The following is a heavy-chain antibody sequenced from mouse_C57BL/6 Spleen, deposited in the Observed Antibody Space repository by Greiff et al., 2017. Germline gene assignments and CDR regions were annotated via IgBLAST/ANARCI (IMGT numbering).Heavy chain of an antibody. V-gene: IGHV1-55*01. J-gene: IGHJ4*01. D-gene: IGHD4-1*01. CDR3: ARDPGTDYAMDY. Sequence: QVQLQQPGAELVKPGASVKMSCKASGYTFTSYWITWVKQRPGQGLEWIGDIYPGSGSTNYNEEFKSKATLTVDTSSSTAYMQLSSLTSEDSAVYYCARDPGTDYAMDYWGQGTSVTVSS. CDR2: IYPGSGST. CDR1: GYTFTSYW.